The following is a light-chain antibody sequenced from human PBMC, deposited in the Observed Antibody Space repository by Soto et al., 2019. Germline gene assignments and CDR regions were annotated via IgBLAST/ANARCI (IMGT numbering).Light chain of an antibody. CDR2: DAF. V-gene: IGKV3-11*01. J-gene: IGKJ5*01. Sequence: EIVLTQSPATLSLSPGERATLSCRPSQSVSSYLAWFQQKPGQAPRLLIYDAFNRATGIPARFSGSGSGTDFTLTISSLEPEDSAVYYCQQRNYWPITFGQGTRLEIK. CDR1: QSVSSY. CDR3: QQRNYWPIT.